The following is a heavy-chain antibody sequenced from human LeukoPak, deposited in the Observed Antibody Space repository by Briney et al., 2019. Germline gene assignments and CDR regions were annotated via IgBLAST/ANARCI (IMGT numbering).Heavy chain of an antibody. J-gene: IGHJ6*03. CDR3: AREEWIPYYYYYYMDV. Sequence: GGSLRLSCAASGFTFSSYWMSWVRQAPGKGLEWVANIKQDGSEKFYVDSVKGRFTISRDNAKNSLYLQMNSLRAEDTAVYYCAREEWIPYYYYYYMDVWGKGTTVTVSS. V-gene: IGHV3-7*01. CDR1: GFTFSSYW. D-gene: IGHD5-18*01. CDR2: IKQDGSEK.